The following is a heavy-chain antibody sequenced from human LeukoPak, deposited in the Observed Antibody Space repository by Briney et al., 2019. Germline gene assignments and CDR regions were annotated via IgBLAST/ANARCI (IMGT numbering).Heavy chain of an antibody. CDR2: IIPIFGTA. J-gene: IGHJ4*02. CDR1: GGTFSSYA. V-gene: IGHV1-69*05. CDR3: ASDPLVATGYFDY. Sequence: VASVKVSCKASGGTFSSYAISWVRQAPGQGLEWMGRIIPIFGTANYAQKFKGRVTITTDESTSTAYMELSSLRSEDTAVYYCASDPLVATGYFDYWGQGTLVTVSS. D-gene: IGHD5-12*01.